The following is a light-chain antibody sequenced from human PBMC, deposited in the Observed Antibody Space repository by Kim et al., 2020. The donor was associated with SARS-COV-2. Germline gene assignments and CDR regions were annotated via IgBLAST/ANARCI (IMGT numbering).Light chain of an antibody. CDR1: QNIKYF. Sequence: SASVGDRVTIPCRASQNIKYFLRWYQQKPGNAPKRLFYDASRWHTEVPPRFGGSGFGTDFTLTISSRQPEDFATYYCQHTFNTPRTFGQGTKLEI. CDR3: QHTFNTPRT. V-gene: IGKV1-39*01. J-gene: IGKJ2*01. CDR2: DAS.